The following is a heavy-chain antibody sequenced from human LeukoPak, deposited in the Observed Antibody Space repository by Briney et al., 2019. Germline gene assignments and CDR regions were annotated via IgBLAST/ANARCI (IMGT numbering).Heavy chain of an antibody. D-gene: IGHD4-17*01. V-gene: IGHV4-59*08. Sequence: SETLSLTCTVSGGSISSYYWSWIRQPPGKGLEWIGYIYYSGSTNYNPSLKSRVTISVDTSKNQFSLNLSSVTAADTAVYYCARYIYGDLYYFDHWGQGTLVTVSS. J-gene: IGHJ4*02. CDR3: ARYIYGDLYYFDH. CDR1: GGSISSYY. CDR2: IYYSGST.